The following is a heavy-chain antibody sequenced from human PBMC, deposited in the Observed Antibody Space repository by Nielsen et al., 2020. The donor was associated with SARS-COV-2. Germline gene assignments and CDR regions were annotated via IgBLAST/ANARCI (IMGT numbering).Heavy chain of an antibody. V-gene: IGHV3-74*01. CDR1: GFIFTAYW. CDR3: ARDGVVGSTNTFDV. Sequence: GESLKISCTASGFIFTAYWMHWVRQAPGKGLTWVSHINFDGTGTSYADSVKGRFTISRDNAKNTVYLQMNSLRAEDTAVYYCARDGVVGSTNTFDVWGQGTVVTVSS. J-gene: IGHJ3*01. D-gene: IGHD1-26*01. CDR2: INFDGTGT.